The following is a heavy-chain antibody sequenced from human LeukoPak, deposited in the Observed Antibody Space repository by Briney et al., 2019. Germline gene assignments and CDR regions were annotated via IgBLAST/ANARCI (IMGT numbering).Heavy chain of an antibody. Sequence: KTSETLSLTCAVYGGSFSGYYWSWIRQPPGKGLEWIGEINHSGSTNYNPSLKSRVAISVDTSKNQFSLKLSSVTAADTAVYYCARGRRYDFWSGPYYYYYYMDVWGKGTTVTVSS. CDR3: ARGRRYDFWSGPYYYYYYMDV. V-gene: IGHV4-34*01. CDR2: INHSGST. D-gene: IGHD3-3*01. CDR1: GGSFSGYY. J-gene: IGHJ6*03.